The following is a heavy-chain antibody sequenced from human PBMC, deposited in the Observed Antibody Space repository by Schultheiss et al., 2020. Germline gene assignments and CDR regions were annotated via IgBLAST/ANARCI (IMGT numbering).Heavy chain of an antibody. J-gene: IGHJ5*02. Sequence: SQTLSLTCTVSGGSISSYYWSWIRQPAGKGLEWIGRIYTSGSTNYNPSPKSRVTMSVDTSKNQFSLKLSSVTAADTAVYYCAREGTLGYCTNGVCYRGGGYNWFDPWGQGTLVTVSS. CDR2: IYTSGST. CDR3: AREGTLGYCTNGVCYRGGGYNWFDP. CDR1: GGSISSYY. V-gene: IGHV4-4*07. D-gene: IGHD2-8*01.